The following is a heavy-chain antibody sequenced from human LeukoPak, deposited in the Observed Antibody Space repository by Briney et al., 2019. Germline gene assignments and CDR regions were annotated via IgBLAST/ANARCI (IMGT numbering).Heavy chain of an antibody. CDR3: ARDSRRGPYCGGDCYNFDY. CDR1: GFTFSSYW. CDR2: INSDGSST. V-gene: IGHV3-74*01. Sequence: GGSLRLSCAASGFTFSSYWMHWVRQAPGKGLVWVSRINSDGSSTSYADSVKGRFTISRDNAKNTLYLQMNSLRAEDTAVYYCARDSRRGPYCGGDCYNFDYWGQGTLVTVSS. J-gene: IGHJ4*02. D-gene: IGHD2-21*02.